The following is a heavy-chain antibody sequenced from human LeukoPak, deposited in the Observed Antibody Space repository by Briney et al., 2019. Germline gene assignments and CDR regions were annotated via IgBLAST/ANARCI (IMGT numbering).Heavy chain of an antibody. J-gene: IGHJ4*02. CDR3: ARDGPYCSSTSCFYFDY. D-gene: IGHD2-2*01. CDR2: ISSSSSYI. Sequence: GGSLRLSCAASGFTFSSYSMNWVRQAPGKGLEWVSSISSSSSYIYYADSVKGRFTISRDNAKNSLYLQMNSLRAEDTAVYYCARDGPYCSSTSCFYFDYWGQGTLVTVSS. CDR1: GFTFSSYS. V-gene: IGHV3-21*01.